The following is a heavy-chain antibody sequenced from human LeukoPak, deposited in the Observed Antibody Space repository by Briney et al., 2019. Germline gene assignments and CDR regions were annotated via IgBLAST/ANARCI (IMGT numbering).Heavy chain of an antibody. CDR1: GNSISTDY. Sequence: PSETLSLTCIVSGNSISTDYWSWVRQSPTKGLEWIAYINYRGNTEYNPSLKSRVTVTVDTSQNHVSLNMRSVTAADTAVYYCARLDCDADSCYNYWGLGTLVTVS. J-gene: IGHJ4*02. D-gene: IGHD2-15*01. CDR3: ARLDCDADSCYNY. CDR2: INYRGNT. V-gene: IGHV4-59*08.